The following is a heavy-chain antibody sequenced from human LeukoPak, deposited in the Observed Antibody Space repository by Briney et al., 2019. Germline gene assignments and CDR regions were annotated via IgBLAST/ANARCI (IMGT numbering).Heavy chain of an antibody. CDR2: ISYDGSNK. Sequence: GGSLRLSCAASGFTFSSYGMHWVRQAPGKGLEGVAVISYDGSNKYYADSVKGRFTISRDNSKNTLYLQMNSLRAEDTAVYYCAKASSGYYYINYYYGMDVWGQGTTVTVSS. CDR3: AKASSGYYYINYYYGMDV. D-gene: IGHD3-22*01. CDR1: GFTFSSYG. V-gene: IGHV3-30*18. J-gene: IGHJ6*02.